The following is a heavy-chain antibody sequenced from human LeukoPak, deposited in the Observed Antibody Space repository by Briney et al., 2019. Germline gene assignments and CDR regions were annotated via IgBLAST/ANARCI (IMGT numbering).Heavy chain of an antibody. V-gene: IGHV3-30*14. CDR1: GFTFSSYA. J-gene: IGHJ5*02. Sequence: GRSLRLSCAASGFTFSSYAMHWVRQAPGKGLEWVAVISYDGSNKYYADSVKGRFTISRDNSKNTLYLQMNSLRVEDTAVYYSRHDWFDPWGHGTLVTVSS. CDR3: RHDWFDP. CDR2: ISYDGSNK. D-gene: IGHD3-3*01.